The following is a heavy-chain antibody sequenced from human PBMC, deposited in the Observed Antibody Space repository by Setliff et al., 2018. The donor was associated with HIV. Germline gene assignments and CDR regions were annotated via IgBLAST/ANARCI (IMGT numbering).Heavy chain of an antibody. J-gene: IGHJ4*02. CDR3: ARGVDFDY. CDR1: GGSISSYY. D-gene: IGHD3-3*01. V-gene: IGHV4-59*01. CDR2: IYTSGST. Sequence: PSETLSLTCTVSGGSISSYYWSWIRQPPGKGLEWIGYIYTSGSTNYNPSLTSRVTISVDTSRNQFSLKLTSVTSADTAIYYCARGVDFDYWGQGTQVTVS.